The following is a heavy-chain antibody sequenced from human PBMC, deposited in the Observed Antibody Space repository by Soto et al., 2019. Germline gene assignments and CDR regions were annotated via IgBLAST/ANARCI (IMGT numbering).Heavy chain of an antibody. V-gene: IGHV3-30-3*01. Sequence: QVQLVESGGGVVQPGRSLRLSCAVSGFTFSSNAMHWVRQAPGKGLEWVTLISSDGSNKYYADSVKGRFTTSRDNSKNTRYLQMNSRRVADTAVYYCARDDEGGSDCDLGYWGQGALVTVSS. CDR2: ISSDGSNK. CDR1: GFTFSSNA. CDR3: ARDDEGGSDCDLGY. D-gene: IGHD1-26*01. J-gene: IGHJ4*02.